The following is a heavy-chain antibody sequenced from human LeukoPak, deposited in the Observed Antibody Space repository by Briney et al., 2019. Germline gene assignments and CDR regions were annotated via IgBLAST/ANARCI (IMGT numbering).Heavy chain of an antibody. CDR2: IYYSGST. D-gene: IGHD3-22*01. CDR1: GGSISSYY. J-gene: IGHJ4*02. CDR3: ARESPGDSSGYDFDY. Sequence: SETLSLTCTVSGGSISSYYWSWIRQPPGKGLEWIGYIYYSGSTNYNPSLKSRVTMSVDTSKNQFSLKLSSVTAADTAVYYCARESPGDSSGYDFDYWGQGTLVTVSS. V-gene: IGHV4-59*12.